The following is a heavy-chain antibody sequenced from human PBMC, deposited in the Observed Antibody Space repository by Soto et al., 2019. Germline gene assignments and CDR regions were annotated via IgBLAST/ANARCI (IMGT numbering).Heavy chain of an antibody. J-gene: IGHJ5*02. CDR3: PREGHGDWFDP. CDR1: GFTFSTYA. V-gene: IGHV3-30-3*01. Sequence: GGSLRLSCAASGFTFSTYAMHWVRQAPGKGLEWVATISDDGTNKFYADSVKGRFTISRDNSKDTLYLQMNGLRPEDTAMYYCPREGHGDWFDPWGQGTLVTVSS. CDR2: ISDDGTNK. D-gene: IGHD3-10*01.